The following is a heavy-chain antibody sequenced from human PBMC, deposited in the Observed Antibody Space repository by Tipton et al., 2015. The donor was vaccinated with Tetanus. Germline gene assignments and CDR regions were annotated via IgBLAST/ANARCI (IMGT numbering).Heavy chain of an antibody. CDR3: ARLPKHYSASGST. V-gene: IGHV5-51*01. D-gene: IGHD3-10*01. CDR2: ISPGDSEA. CDR1: GYSFGIYW. J-gene: IGHJ5*02. Sequence: QLVQSGAEVKKPGESLKISCKGAGYSFGIYWLAWVRQMPGKGLEWMGIISPGDSEATYSPSFEGHVTISLDKSISTAYLQWTSLKPSDTAIYFCARLPKHYSASGSTWGQGTLVTVSS.